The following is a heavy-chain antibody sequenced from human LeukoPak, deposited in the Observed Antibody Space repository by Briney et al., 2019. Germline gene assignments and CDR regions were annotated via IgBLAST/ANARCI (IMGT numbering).Heavy chain of an antibody. J-gene: IGHJ4*02. CDR3: AKGRKLDYYDSSGLDY. Sequence: GGSLRLSFAASGFPFSSYAMSWVRPAPGKGLEWVSAISGSGGSTYYADSVKGRFTISRDNSKNTLYLQMNSLRAEDTAVYYCAKGRKLDYYDSSGLDYWGQGTLVTVSS. CDR2: ISGSGGST. V-gene: IGHV3-23*01. CDR1: GFPFSSYA. D-gene: IGHD3-22*01.